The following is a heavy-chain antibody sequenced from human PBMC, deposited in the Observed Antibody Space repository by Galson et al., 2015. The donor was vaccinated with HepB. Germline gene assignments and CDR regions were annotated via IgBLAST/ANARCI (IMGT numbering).Heavy chain of an antibody. Sequence: SETLSLTCTVSGGSISSSSYYWGWIRQPPGKGLEWIGSIYYSGSTYYNPSLKSRVTMSVDTSKNQFSLKLSSVTAADTAVYYCASDTPVAAADYYYYGMDVWGQGTTVTVSS. CDR2: IYYSGST. J-gene: IGHJ6*02. CDR3: ASDTPVAAADYYYYGMDV. D-gene: IGHD6-13*01. CDR1: GGSISSSSYY. V-gene: IGHV4-39*07.